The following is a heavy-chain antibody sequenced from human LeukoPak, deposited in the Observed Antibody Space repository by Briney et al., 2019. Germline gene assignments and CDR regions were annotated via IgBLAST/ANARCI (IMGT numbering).Heavy chain of an antibody. CDR3: ARDGGRDGYYGSGSYPY. V-gene: IGHV3-53*01. Sequence: PGGSLRLSCAASGFTVSSNYMSWVRQAPGKGLEWVSVIYSGGSTYYADSVKGRFTISRDNSKNTLYLQMNSLRAEDTAVYYCARDGGRDGYYGSGSYPYWGQGTLVTVSS. J-gene: IGHJ4*02. CDR2: IYSGGST. D-gene: IGHD3-10*01. CDR1: GFTVSSNY.